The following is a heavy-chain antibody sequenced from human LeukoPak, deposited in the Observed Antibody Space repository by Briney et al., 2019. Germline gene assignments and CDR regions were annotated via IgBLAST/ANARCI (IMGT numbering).Heavy chain of an antibody. CDR1: GFTFDDYG. Sequence: GGSLRLSCAASGFTFDDYGMSWVRQAPGKGLEWVSGINWNGGSTGYADSVKGRFTISRDNAKHSLYLQMNSLRAEDTALYYCAREDYYGSGSYFSFDYWGQGTLVTVSS. CDR3: AREDYYGSGSYFSFDY. J-gene: IGHJ4*02. D-gene: IGHD3-10*01. CDR2: INWNGGST. V-gene: IGHV3-20*04.